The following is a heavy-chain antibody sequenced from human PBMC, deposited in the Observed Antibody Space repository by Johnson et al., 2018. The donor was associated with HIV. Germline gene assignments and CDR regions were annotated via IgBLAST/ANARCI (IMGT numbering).Heavy chain of an antibody. D-gene: IGHD5-18*01. Sequence: VQVVESGGGVVQPGRSLRLSCAASGFIFSSYEMNWVRQAPGKGLEWVTYISSSGTTIYYADSVKGRFTISSDNAKNSLYLQMNSLRAEDTAVYYCAKFPEYSYGSGAFDIWGQGTMVTVSS. V-gene: IGHV3-48*03. CDR3: AKFPEYSYGSGAFDI. CDR2: ISSSGTTI. J-gene: IGHJ3*02. CDR1: GFIFSSYE.